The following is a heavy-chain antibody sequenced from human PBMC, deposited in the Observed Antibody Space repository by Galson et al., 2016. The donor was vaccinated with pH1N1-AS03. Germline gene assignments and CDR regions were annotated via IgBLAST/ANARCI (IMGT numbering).Heavy chain of an antibody. CDR1: GFSFGDHY. J-gene: IGHJ3*02. CDR2: ISASSSTF. D-gene: IGHD2-21*02. CDR3: ARWNTQSCGHGDFGLDAFDI. Sequence: SLRLSCAASGFSFGDHYMAWIRQAPGKGLQWVSHISASSSTFYYADSVKGRFTVSRDNARSALSLHMNSLRAEDTAIYYCARWNTQSCGHGDFGLDAFDIWGPGTLVSVSS. V-gene: IGHV3-11*01.